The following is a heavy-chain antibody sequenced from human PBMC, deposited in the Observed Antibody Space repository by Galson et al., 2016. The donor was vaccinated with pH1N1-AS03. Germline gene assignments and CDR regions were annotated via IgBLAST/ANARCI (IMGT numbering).Heavy chain of an antibody. D-gene: IGHD3-16*02. CDR1: GFTFSSHG. Sequence: SLRLSCAASGFTFSSHGMHWVRQTPGKGLEWVAVIWHDGSEKYYADPVKGRFTIPRDNSKNTLYHQMNSLRAADTAVYFCASAGYHTPGYHYWGQGALVTVSS. CDR2: IWHDGSEK. J-gene: IGHJ4*02. CDR3: ASAGYHTPGYHY. V-gene: IGHV3-33*01.